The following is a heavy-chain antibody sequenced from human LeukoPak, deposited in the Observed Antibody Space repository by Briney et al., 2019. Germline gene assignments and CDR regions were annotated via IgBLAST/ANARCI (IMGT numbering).Heavy chain of an antibody. Sequence: SETLSLTCTVSGGSISTYFWSWIRQPPGRGLEWIEYIYYTGSTNYNPSLKSRATISVDTSKNQFSLKLSSVTAADTAVYYCARGNGSYLPFDYWGQGTLVTVSS. D-gene: IGHD5-18*01. V-gene: IGHV4-59*01. J-gene: IGHJ4*02. CDR3: ARGNGSYLPFDY. CDR2: IYYTGST. CDR1: GGSISTYF.